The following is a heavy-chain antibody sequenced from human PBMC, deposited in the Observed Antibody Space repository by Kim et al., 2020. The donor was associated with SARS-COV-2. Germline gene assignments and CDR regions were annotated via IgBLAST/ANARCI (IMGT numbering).Heavy chain of an antibody. J-gene: IGHJ4*02. CDR3: AATGDY. CDR1: GHAFTSYY. V-gene: IGHV1-2*06. D-gene: IGHD1-26*01. CDR2: INPNTGDT. Sequence: ASVKVSCKASGHAFTSYYIYWVRQAPGQGLEWMGRINPNTGDTTYGQSFQGRVTMTRDTAISTAYMEMNGLTSDDTAVYYCAATGDYWGQGTLVTVSS.